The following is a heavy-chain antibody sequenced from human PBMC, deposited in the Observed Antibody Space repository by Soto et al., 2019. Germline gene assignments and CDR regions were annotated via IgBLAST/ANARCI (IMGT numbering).Heavy chain of an antibody. D-gene: IGHD3-22*01. V-gene: IGHV3-66*01. J-gene: IGHJ4*02. CDR2: IYSGGST. Sequence: EVQLVESGGGLVQPGGSLRLSCAASGFTVSTNFMSWVRQAPGKGLGWVSVIYSGGSTYYADSVKGRFTISRDSSKNTLYLQMNSLRAEDTAVYYCARATMIALLSIWGQGTLVTVSS. CDR3: ARATMIALLSI. CDR1: GFTVSTNF.